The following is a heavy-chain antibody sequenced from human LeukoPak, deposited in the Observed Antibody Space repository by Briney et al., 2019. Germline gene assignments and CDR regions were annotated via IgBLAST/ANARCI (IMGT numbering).Heavy chain of an antibody. CDR2: INPYNGNT. J-gene: IGHJ4*02. CDR1: GYSFTIYG. V-gene: IGHV1-18*01. Sequence: ASVTVSCKASGYSFTIYGITWVRQAPGQGLEWMGWINPYNGNTNYAQKLQGRVTMTTDTSTGTAYMDLRSLRSDDTAVYYCARERSGWFFSNWGQGTLVTVSS. CDR3: ARERSGWFFSN. D-gene: IGHD6-19*01.